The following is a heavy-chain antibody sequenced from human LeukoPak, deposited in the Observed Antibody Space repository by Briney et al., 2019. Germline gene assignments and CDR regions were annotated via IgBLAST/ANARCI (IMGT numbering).Heavy chain of an antibody. Sequence: PGGSLRLSCAASGFNFSSYWMSWVRQAPGKGLEWVANIKQDGSEKYYVDSVKGRFTISRDNAKNSLYLQMNSLRAEDTAVYYCARDRRRPFDYWGQGTLVTVSS. CDR2: IKQDGSEK. CDR1: GFNFSSYW. J-gene: IGHJ4*02. CDR3: ARDRRRPFDY. V-gene: IGHV3-7*03. D-gene: IGHD6-6*01.